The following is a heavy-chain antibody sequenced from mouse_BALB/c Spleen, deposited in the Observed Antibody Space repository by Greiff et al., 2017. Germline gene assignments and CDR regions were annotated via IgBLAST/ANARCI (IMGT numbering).Heavy chain of an antibody. Sequence: VQLQQSGPELVKPGASVKISCKASGYSFTGYFMNWVMQSHGKSLEWIGRINPYNGDTFYNQKFKGKATLTVDKSSSTAHMELRSPASEDSAVYYCARHCSSYWYFDVWGAGTTVTVSS. V-gene: IGHV1-20*02. D-gene: IGHD1-1*01. CDR3: ARHCSSYWYFDV. CDR2: INPYNGDT. CDR1: GYSFTGYF. J-gene: IGHJ1*01.